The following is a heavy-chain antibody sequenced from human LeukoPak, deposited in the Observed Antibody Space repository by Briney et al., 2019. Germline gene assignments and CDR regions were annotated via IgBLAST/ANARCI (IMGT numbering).Heavy chain of an antibody. D-gene: IGHD6-13*01. CDR2: IKEDGSEN. V-gene: IGHV3-7*03. Sequence: GGSLRLSCAASGFTFSYYWMSWVRQAPGKGLEWVANIKEDGSENYSVDSVKGRFTISRDNAKNSVYLQMNSLRAEDTAVYYCAREVLAAGTRRGWFDPWGQGTLVTVSS. CDR1: GFTFSYYW. CDR3: AREVLAAGTRRGWFDP. J-gene: IGHJ5*02.